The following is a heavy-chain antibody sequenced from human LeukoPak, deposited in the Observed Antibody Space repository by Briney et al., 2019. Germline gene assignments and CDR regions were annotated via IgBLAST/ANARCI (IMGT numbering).Heavy chain of an antibody. V-gene: IGHV4-34*01. CDR3: TRMTTGHDY. Sequence: PSETLSLTCAVSGDSLNDYYWSWVRQTPGKGLEWIGEINHSGYTNDSPSLKSRVTLSIDTSRKQFSLNLRSVTVADTGIYYCTRMTTGHDYWGQGTLVTVSS. CDR1: GDSLNDYY. D-gene: IGHD4-17*01. CDR2: INHSGYT. J-gene: IGHJ4*02.